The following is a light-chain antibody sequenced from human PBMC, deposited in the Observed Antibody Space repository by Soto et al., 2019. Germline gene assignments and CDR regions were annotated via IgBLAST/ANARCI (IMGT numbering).Light chain of an antibody. Sequence: DIQMTQSPSSLSASVGDRVTITCRASQDIRNDLDWYQQKPGKAPKRLIYAASSLQNGAPSRFSGCGSGTEFTLTSSSLQPEDFATYYCLQRDTYSVGGGTKVEIK. J-gene: IGKJ4*01. CDR1: QDIRND. V-gene: IGKV1-17*01. CDR3: LQRDTYS. CDR2: AAS.